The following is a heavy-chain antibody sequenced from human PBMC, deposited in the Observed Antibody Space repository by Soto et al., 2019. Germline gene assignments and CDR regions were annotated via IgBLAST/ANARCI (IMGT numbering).Heavy chain of an antibody. CDR3: LKDAPNGSSGD. Sequence: VQVVASGGGLVQPGRSLRLSCAVSGFRFEQYVMHWVRQAPGKGLECVSTVSPTGDTVAYADSVEGRSTVSRDNAKNSLYLQMNSLKGEDTAFYYCLKDAPNGSSGDRGQGTLVSVSS. D-gene: IGHD3-10*01. V-gene: IGHV3-9*01. CDR1: GFRFEQYV. CDR2: VSPTGDTV. J-gene: IGHJ4*02.